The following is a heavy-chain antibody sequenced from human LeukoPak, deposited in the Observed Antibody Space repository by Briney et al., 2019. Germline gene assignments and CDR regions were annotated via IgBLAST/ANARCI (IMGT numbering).Heavy chain of an antibody. CDR3: ARDPLRWLQNNYYYYYIDV. CDR2: ISSISRTI. Sequence: GGSLRLSCAASGFTFSSYGMNWVRQAPGKGVEWGSYISSISRTIYDAASVKRRFTISRDNAKNSLYLQMNSLRDEDTAVYYCARDPLRWLQNNYYYYYIDVWGKGTTVTVSS. J-gene: IGHJ6*03. D-gene: IGHD5-24*01. V-gene: IGHV3-48*02. CDR1: GFTFSSYG.